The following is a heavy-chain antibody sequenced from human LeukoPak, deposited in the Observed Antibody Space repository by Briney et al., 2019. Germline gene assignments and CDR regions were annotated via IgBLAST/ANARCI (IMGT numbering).Heavy chain of an antibody. J-gene: IGHJ4*02. V-gene: IGHV3-48*03. CDR1: GFTFDSFE. CDR2: VSGSGAEI. CDR3: ATKVPGNSHFSS. Sequence: GGSLRLSCAASGFTFDSFEMNWGRQAPGKGLEWISYVSGSGAEIHYGDSVKGRFTISRDNPKSSLYLQMNSLRAEDTAIYYCATKVPGNSHFSSWGQGTLVTVSS. D-gene: IGHD4-23*01.